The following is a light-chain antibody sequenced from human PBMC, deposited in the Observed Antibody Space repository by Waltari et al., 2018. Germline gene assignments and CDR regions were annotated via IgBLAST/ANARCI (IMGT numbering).Light chain of an antibody. CDR2: EAS. Sequence: RASQCVGRNLALYEQKSGQHARLLIYEASTRATGIPDRFSATRSGTDFSITISRIEPEDFAVYYWQTYGRLPATFGRATTVEIK. J-gene: IGKJ1*01. V-gene: IGKV3-20*01. CDR3: QTYGRLPAT. CDR1: QCVGRN.